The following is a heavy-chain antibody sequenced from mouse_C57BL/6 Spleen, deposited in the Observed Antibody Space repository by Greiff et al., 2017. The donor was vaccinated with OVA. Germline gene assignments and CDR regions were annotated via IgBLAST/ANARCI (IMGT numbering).Heavy chain of an antibody. CDR1: GYAFSSSW. V-gene: IGHV1-82*01. CDR3: ARSNYYGNLGD. CDR2: IYPGDGDT. J-gene: IGHJ2*01. Sequence: QVQLQQSGPELVKPGASVKISCKASGYAFSSSWMNWVKQRPGKGLEWIGRIYPGDGDTNYNGKFKGKATLTADKSSSTAYMQLSSLTSEDSAVYFCARSNYYGNLGDWGQGTTLTVSS. D-gene: IGHD2-1*01.